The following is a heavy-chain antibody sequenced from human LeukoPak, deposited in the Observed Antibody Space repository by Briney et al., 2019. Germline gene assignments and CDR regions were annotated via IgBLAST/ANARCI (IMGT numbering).Heavy chain of an antibody. CDR3: ARHADTYYYDSSGFNWFDP. CDR1: GGSISSYY. D-gene: IGHD3-22*01. V-gene: IGHV4-59*08. Sequence: SETLSLTCTVSGGSISSYYWSWIRQPPGKGLEWIGYIYYSGSTNYNPPLKSRVTISVDTSKNQFSLKLSSVTAADTAVYYCARHADTYYYDSSGFNWFDPWGQGTLVTVSS. J-gene: IGHJ5*02. CDR2: IYYSGST.